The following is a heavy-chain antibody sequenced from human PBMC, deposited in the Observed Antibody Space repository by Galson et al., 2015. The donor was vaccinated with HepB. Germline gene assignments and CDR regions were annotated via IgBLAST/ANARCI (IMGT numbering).Heavy chain of an antibody. CDR1: GYSFSGYW. V-gene: IGHV5-51*03. D-gene: IGHD3-10*01. CDR3: ARIPAASGDPSDTVDI. Sequence: QSGAEVKKPGESLKISCKGSGYSFSGYWIGWVRQVPGKGLECMGIIYPGDSDTRYSPSFQGQVTISADKSISTAYLQWSSLKASDTAMYYCARIPAASGDPSDTVDIWGQGTMVTVSS. CDR2: IYPGDSDT. J-gene: IGHJ3*02.